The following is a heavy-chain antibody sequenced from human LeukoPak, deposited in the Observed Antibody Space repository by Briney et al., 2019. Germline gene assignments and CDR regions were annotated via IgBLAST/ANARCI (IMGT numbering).Heavy chain of an antibody. Sequence: SETLSLTCTVSGGSISSGDYYWSWIRQPPGKGLEWIGYIYYSGSTYYNPSLKSRVTISVDTSKNQFSLKLSSVTAADTAVYYCARVEYSYGYPTKNWGQGTLVTDSS. D-gene: IGHD5-18*01. V-gene: IGHV4-30-4*01. CDR3: ARVEYSYGYPTKN. CDR1: GGSISSGDYY. CDR2: IYYSGST. J-gene: IGHJ4*02.